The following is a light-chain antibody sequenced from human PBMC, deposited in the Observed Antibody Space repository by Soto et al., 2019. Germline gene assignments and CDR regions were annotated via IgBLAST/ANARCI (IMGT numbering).Light chain of an antibody. CDR3: QQYNSYPYT. CDR1: QSVTLW. J-gene: IGKJ2*01. Sequence: DIQMTQSPSILSASVGDGVTIACRASQSVTLWLTWYQQKPGKAPKLLLYKASTLESGVPSRFSGNGSETDFTRTISSLQPDDIGTYYCQQYNSYPYTFGQGTKLEIK. CDR2: KAS. V-gene: IGKV1-5*03.